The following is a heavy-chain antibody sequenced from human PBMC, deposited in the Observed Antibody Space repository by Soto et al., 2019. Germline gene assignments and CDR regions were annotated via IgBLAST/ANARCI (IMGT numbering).Heavy chain of an antibody. D-gene: IGHD3-22*01. CDR2: INHSGST. CDR1: GGSFSGYY. CDR3: ARGRYYYDSSGYYEFDY. V-gene: IGHV4-34*01. J-gene: IGHJ4*02. Sequence: ETLSLTCAVYGGSFSGYYWSWIRQPPGKGLEWIGEINHSGSTNYNPSLKSRATISVDTSKNQFSLKLSSVTAADTAVYYCARGRYYYDSSGYYEFDYWGQGTLVTVSS.